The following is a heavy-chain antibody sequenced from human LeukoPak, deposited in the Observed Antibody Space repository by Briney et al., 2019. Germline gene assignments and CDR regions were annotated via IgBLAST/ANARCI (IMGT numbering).Heavy chain of an antibody. CDR2: IYTSGST. CDR1: GGSISSYY. J-gene: IGHJ3*02. D-gene: IGHD3-22*01. Sequence: PSETLSLTCTLSGGSISSYYWSWIRQPPGKGLEWIGYIYTSGSTNYNPSLKSRVTMSVDTSKNQFSLKLSSVTAADTAVYYCARDPPHYYDSSGYYYEDAFDIWGQGTMVTVSS. V-gene: IGHV4-4*08. CDR3: ARDPPHYYDSSGYYYEDAFDI.